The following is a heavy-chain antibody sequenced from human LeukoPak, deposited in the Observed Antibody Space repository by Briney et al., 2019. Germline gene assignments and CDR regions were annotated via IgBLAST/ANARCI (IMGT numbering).Heavy chain of an antibody. CDR2: ISSNGGST. CDR1: GFTFSSCA. Sequence: GGSLRLSCAASGFTFSSCAMHWVRQAPGKGLEYVSAISSNGGSTYYANSVKGRFTISRDNSKNTLYLQMGSLRAEDMAVYYCARGMITFGGVILNPDYWGQGTLVTVSS. V-gene: IGHV3-64*01. J-gene: IGHJ4*02. CDR3: ARGMITFGGVILNPDY. D-gene: IGHD3-16*02.